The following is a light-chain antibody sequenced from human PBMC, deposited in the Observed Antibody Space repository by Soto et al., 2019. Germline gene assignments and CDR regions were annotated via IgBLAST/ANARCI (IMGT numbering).Light chain of an antibody. J-gene: IGKJ1*01. Sequence: QLSQSPSSLSASVGDRVNITCRASQGISSYLAWYQQKPGKAPKLLIYKASSLESGVPSRFSGSGSGTEFTRTISSLQPDDFATNYGQQYNSYPWTFGQGTKVDIK. CDR3: QQYNSYPWT. CDR2: KAS. V-gene: IGKV1-5*03. CDR1: QGISSY.